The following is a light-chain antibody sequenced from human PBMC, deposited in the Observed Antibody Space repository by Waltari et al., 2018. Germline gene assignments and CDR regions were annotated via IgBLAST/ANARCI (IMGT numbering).Light chain of an antibody. Sequence: QSALTQPASVSASPGQSIPISCTGAASPLTRYNLVSWYQQHPNSVPKLIIYEGTKRPSGVSPRLSGSKSGDTATLTISSVQAEDEADYYCCAFASGGVVVFGGGTKLTVL. CDR3: CAFASGGVVV. V-gene: IGLV2-23*01. J-gene: IGLJ2*01. CDR1: ASPLTRYNL. CDR2: EGT.